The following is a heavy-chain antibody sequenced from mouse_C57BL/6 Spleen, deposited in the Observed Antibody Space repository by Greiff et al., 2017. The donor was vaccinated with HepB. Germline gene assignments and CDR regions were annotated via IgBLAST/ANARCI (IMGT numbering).Heavy chain of an antibody. CDR2: ISSGGSYT. CDR1: GFTFSSYG. CDR3: ARHDDYDYGGIDY. D-gene: IGHD2-4*01. J-gene: IGHJ2*01. Sequence: EVKLMESGGDLVKPGGSLKLSCAASGFTFSSYGMSWVRQTPDKRLEWVATISSGGSYTYYPDSVKGRFTISRDNAKNTLYLQMSSLKSEDTAMYYCARHDDYDYGGIDYWGQGTTLTVSS. V-gene: IGHV5-6*01.